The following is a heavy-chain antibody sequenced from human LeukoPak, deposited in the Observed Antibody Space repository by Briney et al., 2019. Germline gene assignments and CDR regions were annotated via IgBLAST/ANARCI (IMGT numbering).Heavy chain of an antibody. V-gene: IGHV3-23*01. CDR2: ISGSGGST. Sequence: GGSLRLSRSASGFTFSTYAMIWVRQAPGKGLEWVSTISGSGGSTNYADSVKGRFTISRDNSKNTLYLQMNSLRAEDTAVYYCAKGGGGSYYDYWGQGTLVTVSS. CDR1: GFTFSTYA. J-gene: IGHJ4*02. CDR3: AKGGGGSYYDY. D-gene: IGHD1-26*01.